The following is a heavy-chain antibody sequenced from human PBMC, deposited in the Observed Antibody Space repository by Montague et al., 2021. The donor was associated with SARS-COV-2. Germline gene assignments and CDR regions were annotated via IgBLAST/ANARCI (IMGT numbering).Heavy chain of an antibody. V-gene: IGHV4-61*08. Sequence: SETLSLTCTVSGGSVSSGGYYWSWIRQPPGKGLEWIGYIYYSGSTXYNPSLKSRVTISLDTSKNQFSLKLTPVTAADTAVYYCARVSLAAAATRSDYWGQGTLVTVSS. J-gene: IGHJ4*02. CDR2: IYYSGST. D-gene: IGHD6-13*01. CDR3: ARVSLAAAATRSDY. CDR1: GGSVSSGGYY.